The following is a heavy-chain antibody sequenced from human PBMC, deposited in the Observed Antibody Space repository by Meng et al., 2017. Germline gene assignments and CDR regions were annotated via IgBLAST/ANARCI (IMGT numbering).Heavy chain of an antibody. V-gene: IGHV1-18*01. Sequence: ASVPVSCMASRYTFTNYGISCVRQAPGQGLEWLGCISAYNGNTNYAQKLQGRVTITTDTSTSTAYMELRRLRSDDTSVYYCAREADVDTAMVAFDYWGQGTRVTVSS. D-gene: IGHD5-18*01. CDR1: RYTFTNYG. CDR2: ISAYNGNT. J-gene: IGHJ4*02. CDR3: AREADVDTAMVAFDY.